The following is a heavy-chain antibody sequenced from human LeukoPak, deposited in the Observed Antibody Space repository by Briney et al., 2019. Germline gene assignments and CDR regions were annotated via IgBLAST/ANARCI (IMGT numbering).Heavy chain of an antibody. CDR1: GFTFSSYA. CDR2: ISYDGSNK. D-gene: IGHD3-10*01. Sequence: GRSLRLSCAASGFTFSSYAMHWVRQAPGKGLEWVAVISYDGSNKYYADSVKGRFTISRGNSKNTLYLQMNSLRAEDTAVYYCARDKAWFGELFSNWFDPWGQGTLVTVSS. V-gene: IGHV3-30*01. J-gene: IGHJ5*02. CDR3: ARDKAWFGELFSNWFDP.